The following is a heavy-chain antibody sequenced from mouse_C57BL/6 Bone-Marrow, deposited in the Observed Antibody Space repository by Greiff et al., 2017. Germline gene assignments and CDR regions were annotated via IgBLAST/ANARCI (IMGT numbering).Heavy chain of an antibody. V-gene: IGHV5-12*01. Sequence: EVQLVESGGGLVQPGGSLKLSCAASGFTFSDYYMYWVRQTPEKRLAWVAYISNGGGSIYYPDTVKGRFTISSDNAKNTLYLQMSDLKSEDTAMYYCARHQIYYGDDEIFDIWGTGPTVTGSS. CDR3: ARHQIYYGDDEIFDI. CDR1: GFTFSDYY. D-gene: IGHD2-2*01. CDR2: ISNGGGSI. J-gene: IGHJ1*03.